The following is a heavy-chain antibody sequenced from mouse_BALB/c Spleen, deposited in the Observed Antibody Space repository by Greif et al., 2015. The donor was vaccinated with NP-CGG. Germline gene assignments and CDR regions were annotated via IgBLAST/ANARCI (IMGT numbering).Heavy chain of an antibody. D-gene: IGHD4-1*01. Sequence: QVQLKQSGSVLVRPGASVKLSCKASGYTFTSSWMHWAKQRPGQGLEWIGEIHPNSGNTNYNEKFKGKATLTVDTSSXTAYVDLSSLTSEDSAVYYCARDWYFDYWGQGTTLTVSS. V-gene: IGHV1S130*01. CDR1: GYTFTSSW. J-gene: IGHJ2*01. CDR2: IHPNSGNT. CDR3: ARDWYFDY.